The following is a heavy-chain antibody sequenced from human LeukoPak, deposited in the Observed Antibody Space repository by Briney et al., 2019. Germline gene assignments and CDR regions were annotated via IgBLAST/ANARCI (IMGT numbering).Heavy chain of an antibody. Sequence: SVKVSCKASGGTFSSYAISWVRQAPGQGLEWMGGIIPIFGTANYAQKFQGRVTITTDESTSTAYMELSSLRSEDTAVYYCARVLSDYYGSGSPGDYWGQGTLVTVSS. CDR3: ARVLSDYYGSGSPGDY. CDR1: GGTFSSYA. D-gene: IGHD3-10*01. CDR2: IIPIFGTA. J-gene: IGHJ4*02. V-gene: IGHV1-69*05.